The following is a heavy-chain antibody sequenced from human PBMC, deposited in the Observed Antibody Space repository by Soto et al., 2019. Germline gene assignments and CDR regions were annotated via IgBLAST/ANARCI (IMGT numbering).Heavy chain of an antibody. CDR2: FYYTGST. CDR1: GGSVSSGNYY. CDR3: ARLYGLDAFDI. V-gene: IGHV4-61*01. J-gene: IGHJ3*02. Sequence: PSETLCLTCNVSGGSVSSGNYYWSWIRQPPGKGLEWIGYFYYTGSTNYNPSLKSRVTISIDTSKNQFSLKLSSVTAADTAVYYCARLYGLDAFDIWGQGTMVTVSS. D-gene: IGHD4-17*01.